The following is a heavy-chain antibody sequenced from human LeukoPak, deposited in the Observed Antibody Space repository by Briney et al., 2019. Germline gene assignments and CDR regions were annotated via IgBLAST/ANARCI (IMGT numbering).Heavy chain of an antibody. CDR1: GGSISSYY. J-gene: IGHJ3*02. CDR2: IYYSGST. D-gene: IGHD6-13*01. V-gene: IGHV4-59*01. CDR3: ARENPLAAAVFDAFDI. Sequence: KPSETLSLTCTVSGGSISSYYWSWIRQPPGKGLEWIGYIYYSGSTNYNPSLKSRVTISVDTSKNQFSLKLSSVTAADTAVYYCARENPLAAAVFDAFDIWGQGTMVTVSS.